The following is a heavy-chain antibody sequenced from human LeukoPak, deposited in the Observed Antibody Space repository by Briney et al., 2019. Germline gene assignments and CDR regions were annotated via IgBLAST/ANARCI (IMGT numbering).Heavy chain of an antibody. D-gene: IGHD2-15*01. Sequence: AGGSLRLSCAASGFTFSSYGMSWVRQAPGKGLEWVSAISASGGSTYYADSARGRFIVSRDNSKNTLFLQMNRLRAEDAAVYYCAKDSVSQNGIFDPFDIWGQGTLVTVSS. J-gene: IGHJ3*02. CDR1: GFTFSSYG. CDR2: ISASGGST. CDR3: AKDSVSQNGIFDPFDI. V-gene: IGHV3-23*01.